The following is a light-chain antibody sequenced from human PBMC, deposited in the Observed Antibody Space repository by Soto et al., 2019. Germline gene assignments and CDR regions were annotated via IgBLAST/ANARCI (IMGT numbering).Light chain of an antibody. Sequence: QSVLTQPTSASGSPGQSVTISCTGTSSDVGGYKFVSWYQQHPGKAPKLIIYEVIKRPSGVPDRFSGSKSGNTASLTVSGLQAEDEGDYYCSSYGGSNNVVFGGGTKLTVL. CDR3: SSYGGSNNVV. CDR1: SSDVGGYKF. V-gene: IGLV2-8*01. J-gene: IGLJ2*01. CDR2: EVI.